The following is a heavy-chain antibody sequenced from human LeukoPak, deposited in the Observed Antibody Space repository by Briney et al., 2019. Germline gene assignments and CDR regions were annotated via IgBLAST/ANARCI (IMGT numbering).Heavy chain of an antibody. D-gene: IGHD3-3*01. CDR2: INPDGSAT. V-gene: IGHV3-7*03. J-gene: IGHJ4*02. CDR3: ARALSG. CDR1: GFTFRSDW. Sequence: GGSLRLACAASGFTFRSDWMSWVRQSPEKGLEWAANINPDGSATYYVDSVKGRFIISSDNTKNSLYLQMNSLRAEDTAVYYCARALSGWGQGTLVTVSS.